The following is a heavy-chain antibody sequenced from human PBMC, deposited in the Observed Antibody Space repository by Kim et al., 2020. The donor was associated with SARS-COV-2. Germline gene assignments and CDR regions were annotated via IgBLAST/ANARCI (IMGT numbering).Heavy chain of an antibody. CDR3: ARGLVAGPKASFDY. D-gene: IGHD2-15*01. CDR1: GGSISGYY. Sequence: SETLSLTCAVSGGSISGYYWSWIRQPPGKGLEWIGDIKYSGSTNYNPSLKSRVTISVDTSKNQFSLRLSSVTAADTAVYYCARGLVAGPKASFDYWGQGTLVTVSS. V-gene: IGHV4-59*13. J-gene: IGHJ4*02. CDR2: IKYSGST.